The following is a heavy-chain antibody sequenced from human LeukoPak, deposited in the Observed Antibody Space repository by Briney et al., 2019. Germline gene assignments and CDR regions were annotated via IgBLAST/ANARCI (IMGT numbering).Heavy chain of an antibody. Sequence: GGSLRLSCAASGFTFSSYWMSWVRQAPGKGLEWVANIKQDGSEKYYVDSVKGRFTIYRDNAKNSLYLQMDSLRAEDTAVYYCARDLVVVVAATSFNWFDPWGQGTLVTVSS. D-gene: IGHD2-15*01. V-gene: IGHV3-7*01. CDR2: IKQDGSEK. J-gene: IGHJ5*02. CDR3: ARDLVVVVAATSFNWFDP. CDR1: GFTFSSYW.